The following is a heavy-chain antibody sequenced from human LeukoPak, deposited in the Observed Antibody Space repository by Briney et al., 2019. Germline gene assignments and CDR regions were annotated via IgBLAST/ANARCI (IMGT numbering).Heavy chain of an antibody. D-gene: IGHD2-2*01. V-gene: IGHV1-24*01. CDR2: FDPEDGET. CDR1: GYTLTELS. Sequence: ASVKVSCKVSGYTLTELSMHWVRQAPGKGLEWMGGFDPEDGETIYAQKFQGRVTMTEDTSTDTAYMELSSLRSEDTAVYYCARGLVNQYQLLFRSYYYGMDVWGQGTTVTVSS. CDR3: ARGLVNQYQLLFRSYYYGMDV. J-gene: IGHJ6*02.